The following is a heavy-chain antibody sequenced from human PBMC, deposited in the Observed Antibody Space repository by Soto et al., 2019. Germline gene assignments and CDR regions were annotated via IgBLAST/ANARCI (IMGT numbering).Heavy chain of an antibody. J-gene: IGHJ4*02. V-gene: IGHV4-59*01. CDR1: GGSMSGNY. Sequence: QVQLQESGPGLLRPSETLSLTCSVSGGSMSGNYWSWIRQPPGKGLEWIGYVYYSGGTNYNASLKSRVTILLDTSNNQFSLKLTSVTAADTAVYYCARGLGKFDYWGQGTLVTVSS. CDR3: ARGLGKFDY. CDR2: VYYSGGT.